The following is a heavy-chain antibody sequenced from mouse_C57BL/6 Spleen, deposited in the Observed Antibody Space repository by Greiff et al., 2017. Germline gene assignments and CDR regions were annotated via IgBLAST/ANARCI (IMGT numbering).Heavy chain of an antibody. CDR2: IYPGDGDT. CDR1: GYAFSSYW. V-gene: IGHV1-80*01. D-gene: IGHD3-3*01. Sequence: QVQLQQSGAELVKPGASVKISCKASGYAFSSYWMNWVKQRPGKGLEWIGQIYPGDGDTNYNGKFKGKATLTADKASSTAYMQLSSLTSEDSAVYFCARRTGGTYYFDYWGQGTTLTVSS. CDR3: ARRTGGTYYFDY. J-gene: IGHJ2*01.